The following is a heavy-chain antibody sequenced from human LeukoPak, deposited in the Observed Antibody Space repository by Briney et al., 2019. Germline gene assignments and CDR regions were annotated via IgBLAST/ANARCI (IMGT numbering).Heavy chain of an antibody. D-gene: IGHD1-26*01. V-gene: IGHV1-2*02. J-gene: IGHJ4*02. CDR3: ARVSASSLHFDY. Sequence: ASVKVSCKASGYTFTGYYMHWVRQAPGQGLERMGWINPNSGGTNYAQKFQGRVTMTRDTSISTAYMELSRLRSDDTAVYYCARVSASSLHFDYWGQGTLVTVSS. CDR2: INPNSGGT. CDR1: GYTFTGYY.